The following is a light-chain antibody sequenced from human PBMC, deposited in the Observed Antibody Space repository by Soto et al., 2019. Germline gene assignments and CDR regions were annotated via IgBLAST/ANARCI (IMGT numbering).Light chain of an antibody. CDR3: QQRSNWPIT. CDR1: ESVSSSY. Sequence: IVLPQSPGTLSLSPGEGATLSCWASESVSSSYLAWYQQKPGQAPRLLIYGASSRATDIPDRFSGSGSGTDFTLTISSLEPEDFAVYYCQQRSNWPITFGQGTRLEIK. J-gene: IGKJ5*01. V-gene: IGKV3D-20*02. CDR2: GAS.